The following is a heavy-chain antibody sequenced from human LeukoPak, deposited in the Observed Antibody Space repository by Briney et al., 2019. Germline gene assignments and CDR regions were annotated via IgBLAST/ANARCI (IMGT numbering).Heavy chain of an antibody. CDR1: GGSISSYY. CDR2: IYTSGST. V-gene: IGHV4-4*07. CDR3: ARVDSSGYHEPFDY. J-gene: IGHJ4*02. Sequence: SETLSLSCTVSGGSISSYYWSWIRQPAGKGLEWIGRIYTSGSTNYNPSLKSRVTMSVDTSKNQFSLKLSSVTAADTAVYYCARVDSSGYHEPFDYWGRGTLVTVSS. D-gene: IGHD3-22*01.